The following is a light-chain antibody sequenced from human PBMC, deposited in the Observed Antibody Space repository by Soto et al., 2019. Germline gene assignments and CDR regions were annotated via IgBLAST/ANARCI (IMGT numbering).Light chain of an antibody. Sequence: IQMTQFPSSLSASVGDRVTITCRAGQTVIRYLNWYQQKPGRAPNLLIYAVSNLQSGVPSRFSGSESGTEFTLTISDLQPEDFATYYCQQSYSTLFTFGPGTKVEIK. CDR2: AVS. V-gene: IGKV1-39*01. CDR1: QTVIRY. CDR3: QQSYSTLFT. J-gene: IGKJ3*01.